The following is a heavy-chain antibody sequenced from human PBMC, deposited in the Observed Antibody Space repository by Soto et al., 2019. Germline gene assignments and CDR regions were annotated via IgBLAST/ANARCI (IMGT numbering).Heavy chain of an antibody. CDR3: ATDLLPYYDSSAGGVLDY. V-gene: IGHV1-18*01. CDR1: GYTFTSYG. J-gene: IGHJ4*02. Sequence: GASVKVSCKASGYTFTSYGISWVRQAPGQGLEWMGWISAYNGETIYAQKFQGRVTMTEDTSTDTAYMELSSLRSEDTAVYYCATDLLPYYDSSAGGVLDYWGQGTLVTVSS. CDR2: ISAYNGET. D-gene: IGHD3-22*01.